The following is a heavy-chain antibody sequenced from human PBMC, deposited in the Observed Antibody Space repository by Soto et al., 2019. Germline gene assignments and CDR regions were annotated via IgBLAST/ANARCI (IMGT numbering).Heavy chain of an antibody. V-gene: IGHV3-33*01. Sequence: GGSLRLSCAASGFTFSSYGMHWVRQAPGKGLEWVAVIRYDGSNKYYADSVNGRFTISRDNSKNTLYLQMNSLRAEDTAVYYCAREGGIVVVPAAIPLDYYYYMDVWGKGTTVTVSS. CDR2: IRYDGSNK. J-gene: IGHJ6*03. CDR1: GFTFSSYG. CDR3: AREGGIVVVPAAIPLDYYYYMDV. D-gene: IGHD2-2*01.